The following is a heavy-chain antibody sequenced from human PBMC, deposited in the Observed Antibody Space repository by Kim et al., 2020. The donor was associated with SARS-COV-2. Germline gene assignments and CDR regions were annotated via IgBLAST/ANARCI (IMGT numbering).Heavy chain of an antibody. CDR2: GSTM. Sequence: GSTMYYADSVKGRFTISRDNAKSSLYVQMNSLRAEDTAVYYCAGGGGDFWGQGTLVTVSS. J-gene: IGHJ4*02. V-gene: IGHV3-11*04. CDR3: AGGGGDF. D-gene: IGHD3-16*01.